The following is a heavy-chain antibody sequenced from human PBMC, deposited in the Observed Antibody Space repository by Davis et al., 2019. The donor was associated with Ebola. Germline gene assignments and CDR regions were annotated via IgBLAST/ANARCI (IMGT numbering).Heavy chain of an antibody. CDR3: VKKGRLVPGDSWFDA. V-gene: IGHV3-23*01. CDR1: GFTFSSYV. J-gene: IGHJ5*02. Sequence: PGGSLRLSCAASGFTFSSYVITWVRQAPGKGPEWVSGITGSSDLTTYADSVKGRFTISRDTSKNTLYLQMNDLRVEDTAVYHCVKKGRLVPGDSWFDAWGQGTLVTVSS. D-gene: IGHD1-1*01. CDR2: ITGSSDLT.